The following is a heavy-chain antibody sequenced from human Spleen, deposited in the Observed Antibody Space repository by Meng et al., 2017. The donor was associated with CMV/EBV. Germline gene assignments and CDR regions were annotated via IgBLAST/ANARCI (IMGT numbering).Heavy chain of an antibody. J-gene: IGHJ4*02. V-gene: IGHV1-8*01. Sequence: ASVKVSCKASGYTFTSYDINWVRQATGQGLEWMGWMNPNSGNTGYAQKFQGRVTMTRNTSISTAYMELSSLRSEDTAMYYGSSTEVGATGDGDYWGQGTLVTVSS. CDR1: GYTFTSYD. D-gene: IGHD1-26*01. CDR2: MNPNSGNT. CDR3: SSTEVGATGDGDY.